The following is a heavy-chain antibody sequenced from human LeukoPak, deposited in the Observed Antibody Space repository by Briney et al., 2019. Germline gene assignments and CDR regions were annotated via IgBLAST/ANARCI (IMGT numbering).Heavy chain of an antibody. Sequence: SETLSLTCTVSGGSISSSNYYWGWIRQPPGKGLEWIGSIYHSGSTYYNPSLKSRVTISVDTSKNQFSLKLSSVTAADTAVYYWAGHFTLMGISARQPNWFAPWGQGPLVTVSS. CDR1: GGSISSSNYY. V-gene: IGHV4-39*01. D-gene: IGHD6-6*01. J-gene: IGHJ5*02. CDR3: AGHFTLMGISARQPNWFAP. CDR2: IYHSGST.